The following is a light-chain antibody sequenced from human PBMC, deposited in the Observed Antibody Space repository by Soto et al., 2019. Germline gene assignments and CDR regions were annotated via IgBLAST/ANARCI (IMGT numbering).Light chain of an antibody. CDR3: QQYVTSPRT. V-gene: IGKV3-20*01. J-gene: IGKJ1*01. CDR2: GAS. CDR1: QSVSSSF. Sequence: EIVLTQSPGTLSLSPGERATLSCRASQSVSSSFLGWYQQKPGQAPRLLIYGASSRASGIPDRFSGSGSGTDFTLTISRLEPEDFAVYYCQQYVTSPRTFGQGTKVEIK.